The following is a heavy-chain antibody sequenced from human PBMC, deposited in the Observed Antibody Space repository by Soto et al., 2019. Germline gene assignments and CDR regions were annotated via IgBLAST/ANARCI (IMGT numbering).Heavy chain of an antibody. CDR1: GGSISSYY. V-gene: IGHV4-59*01. CDR2: IYYSGST. CDR3: ARDSRRPRTVVITMESRDYYYGMDV. J-gene: IGHJ6*02. Sequence: PSETLSLTCTVSGGSISSYYWSWIRQPPGKGLEWIGYIYYSGSTNYNPSLKSRVTISVDTSKNQFSLKLSSVTAADTAVYYCARDSRRPRTVVITMESRDYYYGMDVWGQGTTVTVSS. D-gene: IGHD3-22*01.